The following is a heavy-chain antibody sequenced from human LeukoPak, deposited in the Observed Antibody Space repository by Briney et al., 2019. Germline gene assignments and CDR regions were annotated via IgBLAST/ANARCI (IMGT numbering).Heavy chain of an antibody. CDR1: GGSISSYY. J-gene: IGHJ5*02. CDR3: ARGGGYCSSTSCYLFDP. D-gene: IGHD2-2*01. CDR2: IYYSGSA. Sequence: SETLSLTCTVSGGSISSYYWSWIRQPPGKGLEWIGYIYYSGSANYNPSLKSRVTISVDTSKNQFSLKLSSVTAADTAVYYCARGGGYCSSTSCYLFDPWGQGTLVTVSS. V-gene: IGHV4-59*01.